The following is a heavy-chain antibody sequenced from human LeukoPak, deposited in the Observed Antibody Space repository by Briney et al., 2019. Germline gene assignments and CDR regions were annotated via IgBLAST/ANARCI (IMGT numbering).Heavy chain of an antibody. CDR3: ARDLIAVAGTRGYYGMDV. Sequence: SETLSLTCTVSGGSISSYYWSWIRQPPGKGLEWIGYIYYSGSTNYNPSLKSRVTISVGTSKNQFSLKLSSVTAADTAVYYCARDLIAVAGTRGYYGMDVWGQGTTVTVSS. CDR1: GGSISSYY. J-gene: IGHJ6*02. CDR2: IYYSGST. D-gene: IGHD6-19*01. V-gene: IGHV4-59*01.